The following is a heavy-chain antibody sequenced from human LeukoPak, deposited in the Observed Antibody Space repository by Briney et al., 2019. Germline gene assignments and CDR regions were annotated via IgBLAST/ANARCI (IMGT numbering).Heavy chain of an antibody. V-gene: IGHV3-23*01. CDR1: GFTFSSYA. CDR3: AKGVRRSSDYSSPVDY. J-gene: IGHJ4*02. CDR2: ISGSGGST. D-gene: IGHD3-22*01. Sequence: GGSLRLSCAASGFTFSSYAMSWVRQAPGKGLEWVSGISGSGGSTYYADSVKGRFTISRDNPRNTLYLQMNSLRAEDTAVYYCAKGVRRSSDYSSPVDYWGQGTLVTVSS.